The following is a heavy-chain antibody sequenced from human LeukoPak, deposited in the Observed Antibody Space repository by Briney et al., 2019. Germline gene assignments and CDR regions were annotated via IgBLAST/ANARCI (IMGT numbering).Heavy chain of an antibody. V-gene: IGHV1-2*02. D-gene: IGHD6-19*01. J-gene: IGHJ5*02. CDR1: GYTFTVYY. Sequence: ASVKVSCKASGYTFTVYYIHWVRQAPGQGLEYMGWINPNSGGTNYAQKFQGRVTMTRDTSISTAYMKVSRLTSDDTAVYYCALYSSGLFDPWGQGTLVTVSS. CDR2: INPNSGGT. CDR3: ALYSSGLFDP.